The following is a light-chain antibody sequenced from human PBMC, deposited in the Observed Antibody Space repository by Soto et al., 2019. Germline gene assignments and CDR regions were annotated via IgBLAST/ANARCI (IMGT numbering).Light chain of an antibody. J-gene: IGLJ1*01. Sequence: QSVLTQPASVSGSPGQSITISCTGTSSDVGSYNLVSWYQQHPGKAPKLMIYEGSKRPSGVSNRFSGSKSGNTASLTISGLQAEDEADYCCCSYAGSSTLYVFGTGTKVTDL. CDR1: SSDVGSYNL. CDR3: CSYAGSSTLYV. V-gene: IGLV2-23*01. CDR2: EGS.